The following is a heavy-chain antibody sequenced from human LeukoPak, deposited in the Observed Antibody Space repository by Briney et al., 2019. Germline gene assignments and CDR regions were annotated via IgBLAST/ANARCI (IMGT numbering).Heavy chain of an antibody. V-gene: IGHV1-2*02. J-gene: IGHJ4*02. CDR2: INPDSGNT. Sequence: ASVKVSCKASGYAFIGNYIHWVRPAPGQGLEWMGWINPDSGNTKYAQNFQGRVTTTSDTSVSTAYMDLSSMASDDTAVYYCARATTMFVVVIIFFDTWGQGTLVTVSS. CDR1: GYAFIGNY. D-gene: IGHD3-3*01. CDR3: ARATTMFVVVIIFFDT.